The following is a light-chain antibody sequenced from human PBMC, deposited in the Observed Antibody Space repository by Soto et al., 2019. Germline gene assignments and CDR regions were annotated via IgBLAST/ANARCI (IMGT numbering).Light chain of an antibody. CDR1: QSVSSNY. Sequence: EIVMTQSPATLSVSPGERATLSCRASQSVSSNYLAWYQQKPGQAPRLLIYDASSRATDIPDRFSGSGSGTDFTLTISRLEPEDFAVYYCQQYDNSWTFGQGTKVDIK. CDR2: DAS. J-gene: IGKJ1*01. V-gene: IGKV3-20*01. CDR3: QQYDNSWT.